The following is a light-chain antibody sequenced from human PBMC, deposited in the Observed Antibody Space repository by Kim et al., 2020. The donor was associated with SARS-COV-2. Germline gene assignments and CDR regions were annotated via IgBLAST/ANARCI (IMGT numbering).Light chain of an antibody. CDR1: QNINNW. Sequence: LSASVGDSVTITCRASQNINNWLAWYQVRPGRAPKLLIYKASNLESGVPSRFSGSGSGTEFTLTIYGLQPDDFATYYCQQYDTYHTFGQGTKLE. V-gene: IGKV1-5*03. CDR2: KAS. J-gene: IGKJ2*01. CDR3: QQYDTYHT.